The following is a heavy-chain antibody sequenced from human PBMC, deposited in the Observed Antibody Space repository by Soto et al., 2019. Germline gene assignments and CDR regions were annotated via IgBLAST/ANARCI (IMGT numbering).Heavy chain of an antibody. CDR3: ARAVAVPADFDY. D-gene: IGHD6-19*01. V-gene: IGHV1-3*05. CDR1: GYTFTGYA. CDR2: INAGNGNT. Sequence: QVQLVQSGAEEKKPGASVKVSCKASGYTFTGYAMHWVRQAPGQRLEWMGWINAGNGNTKYSQKFQGRVTITRDTSASTADMELRSLRSEDTAVYYCARAVAVPADFDYWGQGTLVTVSS. J-gene: IGHJ4*02.